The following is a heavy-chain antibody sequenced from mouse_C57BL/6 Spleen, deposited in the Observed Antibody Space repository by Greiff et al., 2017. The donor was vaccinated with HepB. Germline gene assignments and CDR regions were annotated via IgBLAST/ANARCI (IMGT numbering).Heavy chain of an antibody. CDR1: CYTFTSYL. J-gene: IGHJ3*01. Sequence: QVQLPQPGAVLVKPGASVTVSCKASCYTFTSYLMHCLMHRPVPGLEWIGRIHPSDSDTNYNQKFKGKATLTVDKSSSTAYMQLSSLTSEDSAVYYCAMTKTAQVWFAYWGQGTLVTVSA. CDR3: AMTKTAQVWFAY. CDR2: IHPSDSDT. V-gene: IGHV1-74*01. D-gene: IGHD3-2*02.